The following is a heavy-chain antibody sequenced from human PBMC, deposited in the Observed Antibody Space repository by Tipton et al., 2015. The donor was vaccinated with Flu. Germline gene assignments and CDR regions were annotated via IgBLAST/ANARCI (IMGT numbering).Heavy chain of an antibody. Sequence: SLRLSCTASGFTFGDYAMSWVRQAPGKGLEWVGFIRSKAYGGTTEYAASVKGRFTISRDDSKSIAYLQMNSLKTEDTAVYYCTRESLDTALIDYWGQGTLVTVSS. CDR1: GFTFGDYA. D-gene: IGHD5-18*01. V-gene: IGHV3-49*04. CDR3: TRESLDTALIDY. CDR2: IRSKAYGGTT. J-gene: IGHJ4*02.